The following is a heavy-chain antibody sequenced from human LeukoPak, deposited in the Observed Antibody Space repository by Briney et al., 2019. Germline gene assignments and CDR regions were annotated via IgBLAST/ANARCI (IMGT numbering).Heavy chain of an antibody. D-gene: IGHD3-3*01. J-gene: IGHJ4*02. CDR3: ARAGWSGYHFDY. CDR2: IYSGGNT. CDR1: GFTVSSNF. Sequence: GGSLRLSCADPGFTVSSNFIRWVRQALGKGLEWVSVIYSGGNTYYADSVKGRFTFSRDNSKNTLYLQMNSLRAEDTAVYFCARAGWSGYHFDYWGQGTLVTVSS. V-gene: IGHV3-66*01.